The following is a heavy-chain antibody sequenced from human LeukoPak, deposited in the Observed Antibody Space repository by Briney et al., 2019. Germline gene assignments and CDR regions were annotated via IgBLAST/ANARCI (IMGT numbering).Heavy chain of an antibody. Sequence: ASVKVSCKASGYTFTSYDINWVRQATGQGLEWMGWMNPNSGNTGYAQKFQGRVTITRNTSISTAYMELSSLRSEDTAVYYCARGTYYYGSGSYYFDYWGQGTLVTVSS. V-gene: IGHV1-8*03. CDR2: MNPNSGNT. CDR3: ARGTYYYGSGSYYFDY. J-gene: IGHJ4*02. D-gene: IGHD3-10*01. CDR1: GYTFTSYD.